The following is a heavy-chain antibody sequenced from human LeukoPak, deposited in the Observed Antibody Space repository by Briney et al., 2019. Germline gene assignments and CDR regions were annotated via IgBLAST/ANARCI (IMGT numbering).Heavy chain of an antibody. V-gene: IGHV3-7*01. CDR3: AVDCYGWGSHCY. CDR1: GFTFSSHW. Sequence: GGSLRLSCAASGFTFSSHWMSWVRQAPGKGLEWVGNIKHDGSETNFVDSVKGRFTISRDNARNLLYLQMNSLRAEDTAVYKCAVDCYGWGSHCYWGQGTLVTVSS. CDR2: IKHDGSET. J-gene: IGHJ4*02. D-gene: IGHD3-10*01.